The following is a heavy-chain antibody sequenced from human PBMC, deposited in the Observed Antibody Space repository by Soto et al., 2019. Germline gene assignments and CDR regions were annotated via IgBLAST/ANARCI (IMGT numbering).Heavy chain of an antibody. Sequence: ASVKVSCKASGYTFTIYYTLWVRQSPGQGLEWMGIINPSGGSTSYAQKLQGRVTMTRDTSTSTAYMELRSLRSDDTAVYYCARADRYSGYEAFDYWGQGTLVTVSS. CDR3: ARADRYSGYEAFDY. D-gene: IGHD5-12*01. J-gene: IGHJ4*02. V-gene: IGHV1-46*01. CDR1: GYTFTIYY. CDR2: INPSGGST.